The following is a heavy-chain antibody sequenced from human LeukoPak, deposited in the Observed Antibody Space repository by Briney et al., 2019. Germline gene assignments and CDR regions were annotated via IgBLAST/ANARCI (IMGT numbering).Heavy chain of an antibody. CDR2: FSGGDGST. CDR1: GFTFSSYA. Sequence: GGSLRLSRAASGFTFSSYAMSWVRQAPGKGLEWVSGFSGGDGSTSYADSVKGRFTISRDNSKNTLYLQMNSPRAEDTAVYYCAKGKVVPATIYDYWGQGTLVTVSS. J-gene: IGHJ4*02. CDR3: AKGKVVPATIYDY. D-gene: IGHD2-2*02. V-gene: IGHV3-23*01.